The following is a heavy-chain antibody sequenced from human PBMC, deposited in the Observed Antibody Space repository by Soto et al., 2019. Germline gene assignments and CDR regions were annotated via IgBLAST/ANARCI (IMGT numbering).Heavy chain of an antibody. Sequence: SETLSLTCTVSGGSISSGGYYWSWIRQHPGKGLEWIGYIYYSGSTYYNPSLKSRVTISVDTSKNQFSLKLSSVTAADTAVYYCARDYYTYYYGMDVWGQGTTVTVSS. CDR2: IYYSGST. J-gene: IGHJ6*02. V-gene: IGHV4-31*03. CDR3: ARDYYTYYYGMDV. CDR1: GGSISSGGYY. D-gene: IGHD1-26*01.